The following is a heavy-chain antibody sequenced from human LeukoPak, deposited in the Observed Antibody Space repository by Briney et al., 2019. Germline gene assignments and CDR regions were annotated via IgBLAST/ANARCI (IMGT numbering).Heavy chain of an antibody. J-gene: IGHJ3*02. V-gene: IGHV3-30-3*01. CDR2: ISYDGSNK. CDR1: GFTFSSYA. CDR3: ARDPGEIPDI. D-gene: IGHD3-16*01. Sequence: GRSLRLSCAASGFTFSSYAMRWVRQAPGKGLEWVAVISYDGSNKYYADSVKGRFTISRDNSKNTLYLQMNSLRAEDTAVYYCARDPGEIPDIWGQGTMVTVSS.